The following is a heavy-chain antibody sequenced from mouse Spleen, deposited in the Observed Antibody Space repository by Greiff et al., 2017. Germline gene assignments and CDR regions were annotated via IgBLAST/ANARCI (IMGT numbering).Heavy chain of an antibody. CDR2: IDPETGGT. V-gene: IGHV1-15*01. CDR1: GYTFTDYE. D-gene: IGHD1-1*01. CDR3: TRWSYYGSSPFAY. Sequence: VQLQQSGAELVRPGASVTLSCKASGYTFTDYEMHWVKQTPVHGLEWIGAIDPETGGTAYNQKFKGKAILTADKSSSTAYMELRSLTSEDSAVYHCTRWSYYGSSPFAYWGQGTLVTVSA. J-gene: IGHJ3*01.